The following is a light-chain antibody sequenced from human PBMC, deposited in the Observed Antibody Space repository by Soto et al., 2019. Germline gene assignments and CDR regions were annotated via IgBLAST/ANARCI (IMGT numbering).Light chain of an antibody. V-gene: IGKV3-20*01. CDR3: QQYGSAPWT. CDR2: GAS. Sequence: EIVLTQSPGTLSLSPGERATLSCRASQSVSNSYLAWYQQKPGQAPRLLIYGASSRATGIPDRFSGSGSGTDLTLTISRLEPDDFAVYYCQQYGSAPWTFGQGTKVEIK. CDR1: QSVSNSY. J-gene: IGKJ1*01.